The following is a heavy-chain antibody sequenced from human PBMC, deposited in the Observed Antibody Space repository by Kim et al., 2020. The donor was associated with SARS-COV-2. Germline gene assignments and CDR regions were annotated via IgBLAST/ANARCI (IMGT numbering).Heavy chain of an antibody. CDR3: AREATGNYYYYGMDV. D-gene: IGHD1-1*01. J-gene: IGHJ6*02. CDR2: IWYDGSNK. V-gene: IGHV3-33*01. CDR1: GFTFSSYG. Sequence: GGSPRLSCAASGFTFSSYGMHWVRQAPGKGLEWVAVIWYDGSNKYYADSVKGRFTISRDNSKNTLYLQMNSLRAEDTAVYYCAREATGNYYYYGMDVWGQGTTVTVSS.